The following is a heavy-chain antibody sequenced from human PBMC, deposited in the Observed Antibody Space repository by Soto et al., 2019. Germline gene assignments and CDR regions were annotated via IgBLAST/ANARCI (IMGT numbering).Heavy chain of an antibody. V-gene: IGHV1-69*08. J-gene: IGHJ6*02. D-gene: IGHD6-13*01. Sequence: QVQLVQSGAEVKKPGSSVKVSCKASGGTFSSYTISWVRQAPGQGLEWMGRIIPILGIANYAQKFQGRVTITADKSTSTAYMELSSLRSEDTAVYYCAREDRSKGGSSWPRCYYGMDVWGQGTTVTVSS. CDR2: IIPILGIA. CDR3: AREDRSKGGSSWPRCYYGMDV. CDR1: GGTFSSYT.